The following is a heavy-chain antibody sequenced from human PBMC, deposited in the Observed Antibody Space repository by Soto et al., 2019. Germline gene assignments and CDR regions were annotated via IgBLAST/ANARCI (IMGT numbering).Heavy chain of an antibody. J-gene: IGHJ6*02. CDR2: INPNSGGT. D-gene: IGHD6-13*01. CDR1: GYTFTGYY. Sequence: ASVKVSCKASGYTFTGYYMHWVRQAPGQGLEWMGWINPNSGGTNYAQKFQGWVTMTRDTSISTAYMELSRLRSDDTAVYYCARDDSSSWYQHRVVGTYGMDVWGQGTTVTVSS. CDR3: ARDDSSSWYQHRVVGTYGMDV. V-gene: IGHV1-2*04.